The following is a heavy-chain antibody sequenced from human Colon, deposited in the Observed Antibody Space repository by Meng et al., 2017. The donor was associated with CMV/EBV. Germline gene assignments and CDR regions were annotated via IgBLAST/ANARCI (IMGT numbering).Heavy chain of an antibody. J-gene: IGHJ6*02. CDR2: ITSGGKAL. Sequence: GGSLRLSCAASGFTFSDFYMSWVRQTPTRGLEWLAYITSGGKALFYATSVKGRFTITRDNEKNSLSLQMNDLRVDDTGVYYCARESKIQYCNGTSCTTVYGMDVWGQGTTVTVSS. V-gene: IGHV3-11*04. D-gene: IGHD2-2*01. CDR3: ARESKIQYCNGTSCTTVYGMDV. CDR1: GFTFSDFY.